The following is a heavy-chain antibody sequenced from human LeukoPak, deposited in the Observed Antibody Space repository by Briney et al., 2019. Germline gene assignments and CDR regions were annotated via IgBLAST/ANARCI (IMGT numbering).Heavy chain of an antibody. J-gene: IGHJ4*02. CDR3: ARDRDTSGWYGGY. V-gene: IGHV3-48*01. D-gene: IGHD6-19*01. Sequence: GGSLRLSCAASGFTFSNYNMNWVRRAPGKGLEWVSYISSSSSTIYYADSVKGRFTISRDNAENSLYLQMNSLRAEDTAVYYCARDRDTSGWYGGYWGQGTLVTVSS. CDR2: ISSSSSTI. CDR1: GFTFSNYN.